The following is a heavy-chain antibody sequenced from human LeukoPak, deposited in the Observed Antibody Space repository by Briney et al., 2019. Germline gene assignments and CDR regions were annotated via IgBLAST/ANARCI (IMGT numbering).Heavy chain of an antibody. CDR2: ISTGGGTT. V-gene: IGHV3-23*01. Sequence: TGGSLRLSCAASGFTFSKFGMSWVRQAPGKGLEWVSGISTGGGTTYYADSVKGRFTMSRDNVQSTLYLQMNSLRGEDTAVYYCAKGRDGGSNTWAKGFDYWGQGTLVTVSS. CDR3: AKGRDGGSNTWAKGFDY. J-gene: IGHJ4*02. CDR1: GFTFSKFG. D-gene: IGHD3-16*01.